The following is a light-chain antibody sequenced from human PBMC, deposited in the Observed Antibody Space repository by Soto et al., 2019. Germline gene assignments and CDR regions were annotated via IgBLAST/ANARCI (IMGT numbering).Light chain of an antibody. CDR1: QTISSW. CDR3: QHYNSYSEA. CDR2: KAS. J-gene: IGKJ1*01. V-gene: IGKV1-5*03. Sequence: DIQMTQSPSTLSGSVGDRVTITCRASQTISSWLAWYQQKPGKAPKLLIYKASTLKIGVPSRFSGSGSGTEFTLTISSLQPYDFATYYCQHYNSYSEAFGPGTKVEL.